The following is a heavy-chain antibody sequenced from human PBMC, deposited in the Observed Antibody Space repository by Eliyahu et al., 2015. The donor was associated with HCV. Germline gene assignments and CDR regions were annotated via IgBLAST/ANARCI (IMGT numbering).Heavy chain of an antibody. V-gene: IGHV4-31*03. D-gene: IGHD5-18*01. CDR2: IFHSGNT. CDR3: ATCGYNYGNAFDM. Sequence: QVQLQXSXPGLVKPSQTLFXXCTVXGASVSSGGHYWXWIRQHPGKGQEWIGYIFHSGNTYYNAALGSRVTISLDTSKNQFSLRLTSVTVADTAIYYCATCGYNYGNAFDMWGQGTAVTVSS. J-gene: IGHJ3*02. CDR1: GASVSSGGHY.